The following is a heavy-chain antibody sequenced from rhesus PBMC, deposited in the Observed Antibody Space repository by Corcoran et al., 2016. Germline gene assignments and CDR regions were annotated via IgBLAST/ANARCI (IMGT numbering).Heavy chain of an antibody. J-gene: IGHJ5-1*01. CDR1: GGSFRSYW. CDR3: TSPVRYRFDV. Sequence: QVQLQESGPGLVKPSETLSLTCAVSGGSFRSYWWNWIRQPPGKGLEWIEETNGFSGRPNYIPSLQSGVTILMDVSKNPFSLRLPSVPAADTAVYYCTSPVRYRFDVWGPGVLVSVSS. CDR2: TNGFSGRP. D-gene: IGHD3-9*01. V-gene: IGHV4-80*01.